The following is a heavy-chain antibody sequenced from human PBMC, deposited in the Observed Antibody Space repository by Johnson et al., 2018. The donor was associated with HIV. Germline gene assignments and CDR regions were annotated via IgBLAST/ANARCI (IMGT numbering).Heavy chain of an antibody. V-gene: IGHV3-66*01. CDR2: LYSGGNT. J-gene: IGHJ3*01. CDR3: ARDGESQQLPLGDAFDV. CDR1: GFTFSPYW. Sequence: VQLVESGGGLVQPGGSLRLSCAASGFTFSPYWVHWVRQAPGQGLVWVSVLYSGGNTYYADSVRGRFTISRDNSKNTLYLQMSSLKVEDTAMYYCARDGESQQLPLGDAFDVWGQGTMVTVSS. D-gene: IGHD6-13*01.